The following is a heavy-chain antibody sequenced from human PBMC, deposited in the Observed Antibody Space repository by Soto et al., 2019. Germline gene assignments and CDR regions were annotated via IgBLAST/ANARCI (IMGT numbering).Heavy chain of an antibody. Sequence: HPGGSLRLSCAASGFTFSSYGMHWVRQAPGKGLEGVAVIWYDGSNKYYADSVKGRFTISRDNSKNTLYQQMNSLRAEDTAVFYFAIVAVAGPSHYGMSVWGQGTTVTVSS. J-gene: IGHJ6*02. CDR3: AIVAVAGPSHYGMSV. CDR1: GFTFSSYG. D-gene: IGHD6-19*01. V-gene: IGHV3-33*01. CDR2: IWYDGSNK.